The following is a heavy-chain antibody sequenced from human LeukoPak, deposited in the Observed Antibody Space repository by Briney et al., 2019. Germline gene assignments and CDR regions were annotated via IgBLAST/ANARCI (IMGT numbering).Heavy chain of an antibody. Sequence: GGSLRLSCAASGFTFSSYSMNWVRQAPGKGLEWVSTISASGGSTYYAGSVEGRFTISRDNSRDTLYLQMNSLGAEDTARYYCAKSRVSGLRFLEWVYFNYWGQGTLVTVSS. J-gene: IGHJ4*02. V-gene: IGHV3-23*01. CDR1: GFTFSSYS. CDR3: AKSRVSGLRFLEWVYFNY. D-gene: IGHD3-3*01. CDR2: ISASGGST.